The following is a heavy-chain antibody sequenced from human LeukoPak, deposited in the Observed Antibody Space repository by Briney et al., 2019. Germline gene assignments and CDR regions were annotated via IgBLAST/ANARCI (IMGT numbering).Heavy chain of an antibody. CDR2: IYYSGTT. J-gene: IGHJ4*02. Sequence: SETLSLTCSVSGGSISSSTYYWGWIRQPPGKGLEWIGSIYYSGTTYYNPSLKSRVTISVYTSKNQFSLSLTSVTAADTAVYYCARLGAAGSPNVDYWGQGTLVTVSS. CDR1: GGSISSSTYY. D-gene: IGHD6-13*01. V-gene: IGHV4-39*01. CDR3: ARLGAAGSPNVDY.